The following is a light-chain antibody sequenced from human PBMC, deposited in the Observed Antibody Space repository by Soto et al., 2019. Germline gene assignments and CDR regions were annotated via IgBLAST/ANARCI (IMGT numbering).Light chain of an antibody. V-gene: IGKV3-15*01. CDR2: DAS. J-gene: IGKJ5*01. Sequence: EMVLTQSPGTLSLSPGERATLHCRASQIGNTNYLAWYQQRPGQPPRLLISDASTRATGIPARFSGSGSGTEFTLTVSSLQSEDFAVYYCQQYIKWPITFGQGTRLEIK. CDR3: QQYIKWPIT. CDR1: QIGNTN.